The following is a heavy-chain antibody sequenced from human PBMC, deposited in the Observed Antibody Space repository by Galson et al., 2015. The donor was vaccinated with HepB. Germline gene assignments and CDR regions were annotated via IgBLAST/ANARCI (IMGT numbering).Heavy chain of an antibody. D-gene: IGHD5-18*01. CDR2: FSGVNSDT. CDR1: GFTFGNYA. CDR3: AKDREGDTGDFDS. V-gene: IGHV3-23*01. J-gene: IGHJ4*02. Sequence: SLRLSCAASGFTFGNYAMSWVRQAPGKGLEWVSTFSGVNSDTYYADSVKGRFTVSRDNSKNQVYLQMNSLRSEDTAVYYCAKDREGDTGDFDSWGQGTLVTASS.